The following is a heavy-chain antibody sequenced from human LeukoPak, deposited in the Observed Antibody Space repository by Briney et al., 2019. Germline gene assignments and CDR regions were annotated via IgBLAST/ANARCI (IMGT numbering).Heavy chain of an antibody. D-gene: IGHD2-2*01. CDR2: IYYSGST. CDR3: AREGVVVVPAAMRAFDI. V-gene: IGHV4-59*01. CDR1: GGSISSYY. J-gene: IGHJ3*02. Sequence: PSETLSLTCTVSGGSISSYYWSWIRQPPGKGLEWIGYIYYSGSTNYNPSLKSRVTISVDTSKSQFSLKLSSVTAADTAVYYCAREGVVVVPAAMRAFDIWGQGTMVTVSS.